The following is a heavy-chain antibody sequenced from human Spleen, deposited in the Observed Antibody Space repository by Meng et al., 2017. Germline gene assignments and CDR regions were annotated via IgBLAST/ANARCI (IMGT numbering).Heavy chain of an antibody. J-gene: IGHJ4*02. CDR3: ARGPTTMAHDFDY. V-gene: IGHV4-34*01. Sequence: QVQLQQWGEGRLKPSETLTPTCVVSGGSLSDSYWSWIRQPPGKGVEWIGKINHSGSTNYNPSLESRATISVDTSQNNLSLKLSSVTAADSAVYYCARGPTTMAHDFDYWGQGTLVTVSS. D-gene: IGHD4-11*01. CDR2: INHSGST. CDR1: GGSLSDSY.